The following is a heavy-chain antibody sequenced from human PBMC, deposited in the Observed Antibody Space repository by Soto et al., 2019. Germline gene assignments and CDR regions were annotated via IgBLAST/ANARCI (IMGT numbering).Heavy chain of an antibody. CDR1: GFTFSSYS. CDR2: ISSSSSTI. J-gene: IGHJ5*02. CDR3: ASQEYSSSSGWFDP. Sequence: EVQLVESGGGLVQPGGSLRLSCAASGFTFSSYSMNWVRQAPGKGLEWVSYISSSSSTIYYADSVKGRFTISRDNAKNSLYLLMNSLRAEDTAVYYCASQEYSSSSGWFDPWGQGTLVTVSS. V-gene: IGHV3-48*01. D-gene: IGHD6-6*01.